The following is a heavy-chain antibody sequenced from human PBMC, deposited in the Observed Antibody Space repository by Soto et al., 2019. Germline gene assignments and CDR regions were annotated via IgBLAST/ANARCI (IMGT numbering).Heavy chain of an antibody. V-gene: IGHV4-39*01. CDR1: GASISSSDYY. J-gene: IGHJ6*02. Sequence: SETLSRTCTVSGASISSSDYYWGCIRQPPGRGLEWIGTMYYSGRTYYNPSLKSRVTTSVDTSKNQFSLKLSAVTATDTAVYYCARHGTTVTNGYYYGMDVWGQVTTVTVSS. CDR3: ARHGTTVTNGYYYGMDV. CDR2: MYYSGRT. D-gene: IGHD4-17*01.